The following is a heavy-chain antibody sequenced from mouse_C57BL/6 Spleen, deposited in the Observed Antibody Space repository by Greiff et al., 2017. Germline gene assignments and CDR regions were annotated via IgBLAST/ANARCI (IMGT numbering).Heavy chain of an antibody. Sequence: QVQLQQPGAELVRPGSSVKLSCKASGYTFTSYWMHWVKQRPIQGLEWIGNIDPSDSETHYNQKFKDKATLTVDKSSSTAYMQLSSLTSEYSAFYYCAIYYYDPSYAMDYGGQGTSFTVSS. D-gene: IGHD1-1*01. CDR1: GYTFTSYW. CDR2: IDPSDSET. CDR3: AIYYYDPSYAMDY. J-gene: IGHJ4*01. V-gene: IGHV1-52*01.